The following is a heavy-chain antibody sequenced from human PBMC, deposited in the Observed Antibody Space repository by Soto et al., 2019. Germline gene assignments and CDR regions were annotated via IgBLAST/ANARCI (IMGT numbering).Heavy chain of an antibody. V-gene: IGHV3-23*01. CDR2: ISGSGGST. CDR3: ARRGSGSDYDY. J-gene: IGHJ4*02. D-gene: IGHD1-26*01. Sequence: EVQLLESGGGLVQPWGSLRLSCAASGFTFSSYAMRWVRQAPVKGLEWASAISGSGGSTYYADSVKGRVTISRDNSKNTLYRQMNSLRAEDTAVYYCARRGSGSDYDYWGQGTMVIVSS. CDR1: GFTFSSYA.